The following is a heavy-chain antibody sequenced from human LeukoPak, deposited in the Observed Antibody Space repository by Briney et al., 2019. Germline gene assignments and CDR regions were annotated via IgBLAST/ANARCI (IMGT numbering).Heavy chain of an antibody. D-gene: IGHD3-10*01. V-gene: IGHV4-59*08. J-gene: IGHJ5*02. CDR1: GGSISSYY. Sequence: SETLSLTCTVSGGSISSYYWSWIRQPPGKGLEWIGYIYYSGSTNYNPSLKSRVTISVDTSKNQFSLKLSSVTAADTAVYYCAKSQLWLGENWFDPCCQGTLVTVSS. CDR2: IYYSGST. CDR3: AKSQLWLGENWFDP.